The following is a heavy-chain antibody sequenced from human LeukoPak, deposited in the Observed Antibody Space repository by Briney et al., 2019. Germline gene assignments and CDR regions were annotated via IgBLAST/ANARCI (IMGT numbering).Heavy chain of an antibody. CDR2: VTHSGST. V-gene: IGHV4-34*01. J-gene: IGHJ4*02. CDR3: ARAPRIVGAKGYFDY. Sequence: SETLSLTCAVYGGSFSGYYWSWIRQPPGKGLEWIGEVTHSGSTYYSPSLKSRVTISVDTSKSHFSLKLSSVTAADTAVYYCARAPRIVGAKGYFDYWGQGTLVTVSS. CDR1: GGSFSGYY. D-gene: IGHD1-26*01.